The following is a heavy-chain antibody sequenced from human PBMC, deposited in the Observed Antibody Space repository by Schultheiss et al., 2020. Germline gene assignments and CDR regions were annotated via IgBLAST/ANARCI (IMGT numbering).Heavy chain of an antibody. J-gene: IGHJ4*02. Sequence: SQTLSLTCTVSGGSISSYYWSWIRQPPGKGLEWIGYIYYSGSTNYNPSLKSRVTISVDTSKNQFSLKLSSVTAADTAVYYCARAFDSSAFPFDYWGQGTLVT. CDR3: ARAFDSSAFPFDY. CDR2: IYYSGST. V-gene: IGHV4-59*01. CDR1: GGSISSYY. D-gene: IGHD3-22*01.